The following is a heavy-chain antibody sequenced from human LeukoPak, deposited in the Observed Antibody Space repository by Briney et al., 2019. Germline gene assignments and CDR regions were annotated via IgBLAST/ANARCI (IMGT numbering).Heavy chain of an antibody. CDR1: GFTFSSYG. V-gene: IGHV3-30*03. CDR2: ISYDGSNK. CDR3: ARDSAQLRYGMDV. D-gene: IGHD3-16*01. J-gene: IGHJ6*04. Sequence: PGRSLRLSCAASGFTFSSYGMHWVRQAPGKGLEWVAVISYDGSNKYYADSVKGRFTISRDNSKNTLYLQMNSLRAEDTAVYYCARDSAQLRYGMDVWGKGTTVTVSS.